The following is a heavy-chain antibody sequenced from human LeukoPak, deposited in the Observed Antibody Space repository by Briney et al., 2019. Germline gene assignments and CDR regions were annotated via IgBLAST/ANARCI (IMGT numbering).Heavy chain of an antibody. CDR2: IRYDGSNK. CDR1: GFTFSSCG. V-gene: IGHV3-30*02. Sequence: GGSLRLSCAASGFTFSSCGMHWVRQAPGKGLEWVAFIRYDGSNKYYADSVKGRFTISRDNSKNTLYLQMNSLRPEDTAVYYCAKGRSSSLPGAFDIWGQGTMVTVSS. J-gene: IGHJ3*02. D-gene: IGHD6-13*01. CDR3: AKGRSSSLPGAFDI.